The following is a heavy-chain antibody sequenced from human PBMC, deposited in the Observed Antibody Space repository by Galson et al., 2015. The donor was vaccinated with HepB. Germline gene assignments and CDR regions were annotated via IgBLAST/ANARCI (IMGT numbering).Heavy chain of an antibody. D-gene: IGHD3-22*01. J-gene: IGHJ4*02. Sequence: SLRLSCAASGFTFSSYWMSWVRQAPGKGLEWVANIKQDGSEKYYVDSVKGRFTISRDNAKNSLYLQMNSLRAEDTAVYYCARTYYYDSNVYPPDYWDQGTLVTVSS. CDR1: GFTFSSYW. CDR3: ARTYYYDSNVYPPDY. CDR2: IKQDGSEK. V-gene: IGHV3-7*03.